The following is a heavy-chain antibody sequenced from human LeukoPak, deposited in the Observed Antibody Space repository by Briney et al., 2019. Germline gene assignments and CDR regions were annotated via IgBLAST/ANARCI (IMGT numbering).Heavy chain of an antibody. CDR3: ARDVVVAAPGYYMDV. CDR2: IHPNSGDT. D-gene: IGHD2-15*01. Sequence: ASVRVFCKASGYTLSGYYMHWVRQDPGQGLEWVGYIHPNSGDTHYAQMFQGRVTMTRDTSISTAYMEVSRLRSDDTAVYYCARDVVVAAPGYYMDVWGKGTTVTVSS. J-gene: IGHJ6*03. V-gene: IGHV1-2*02. CDR1: GYTLSGYY.